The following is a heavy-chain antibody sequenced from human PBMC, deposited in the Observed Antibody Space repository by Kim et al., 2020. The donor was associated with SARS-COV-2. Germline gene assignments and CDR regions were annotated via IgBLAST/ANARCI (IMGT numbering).Heavy chain of an antibody. CDR1: GFTFSSYA. CDR3: AKSRGDSSSWHAY. J-gene: IGHJ4*02. Sequence: GGSLRLSCTASGFTFSSYAMSWVRQAPGKGLEWVSGIYASGRGTYYADSVEGRFTISRDNSKNTLYLQMNSLRAEDTAVYYCAKSRGDSSSWHAYWGQGT. V-gene: IGHV3-23*01. D-gene: IGHD6-13*01. CDR2: IYASGRGT.